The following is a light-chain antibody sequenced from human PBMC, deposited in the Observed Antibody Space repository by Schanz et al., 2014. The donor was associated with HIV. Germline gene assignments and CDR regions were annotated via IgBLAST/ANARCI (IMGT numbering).Light chain of an antibody. CDR2: DVT. Sequence: QSALTQPRSVSGSPGQSVTISCTGTSSDVGSYNYVSWYQQRPGKAPKLMIYDVTKRPSGVPDRFSGSKSGRTASLTVSGLQAEDEAVYYCSSYTTYNKGVFGGGTKLTVL. V-gene: IGLV2-11*01. CDR1: SSDVGSYNY. J-gene: IGLJ3*02. CDR3: SSYTTYNKGV.